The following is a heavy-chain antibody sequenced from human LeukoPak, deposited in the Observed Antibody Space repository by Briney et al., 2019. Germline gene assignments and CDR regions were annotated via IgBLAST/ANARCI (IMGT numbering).Heavy chain of an antibody. CDR3: ARDGSEEWELLLDY. Sequence: GASVKVSCKASGYTFTSYAMNWVRQASGQGLEWMGWINTNTGYPTYAQGFTGRFVFSLDTSVSTAYLQISSLKAEDTAVYYCARDGSEEWELLLDYWGQGTLVTVSS. D-gene: IGHD1-26*01. J-gene: IGHJ4*02. CDR2: INTNTGYP. V-gene: IGHV7-4-1*02. CDR1: GYTFTSYA.